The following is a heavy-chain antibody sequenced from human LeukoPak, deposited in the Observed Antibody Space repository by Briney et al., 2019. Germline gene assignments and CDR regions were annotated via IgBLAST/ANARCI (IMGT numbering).Heavy chain of an antibody. CDR2: MYYSGST. J-gene: IGHJ6*04. D-gene: IGHD3-10*01. CDR1: GGSISSSSYY. Sequence: PSETLSLTCTVSGGSISSSSYYWGWIRQPPGKGLEWIGSMYYSGSTYYNPSLKSRVTISVDTSKNQFSLKLSSVTAADTAVHYCARDNYGSGTLVWGKGTTVTVSS. CDR3: ARDNYGSGTLV. V-gene: IGHV4-39*07.